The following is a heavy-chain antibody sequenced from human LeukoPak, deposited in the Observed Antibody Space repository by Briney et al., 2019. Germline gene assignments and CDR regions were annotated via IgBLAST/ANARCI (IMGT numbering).Heavy chain of an antibody. CDR2: INHSGST. CDR3: ARELPYGSGSYLGYNWFDP. V-gene: IGHV4-34*01. D-gene: IGHD3-10*01. Sequence: SETLSLTCAVYSGSFSGYYWSWIRQPPGKGLEWIGEINHSGSTNYNPSLKSRVTISVDTSKNQFSLKLSSVTAADTAVYYCARELPYGSGSYLGYNWFDPWGQGTLVTVSS. CDR1: SGSFSGYY. J-gene: IGHJ5*02.